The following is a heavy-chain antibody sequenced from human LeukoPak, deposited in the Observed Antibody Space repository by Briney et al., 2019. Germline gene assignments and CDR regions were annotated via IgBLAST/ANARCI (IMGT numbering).Heavy chain of an antibody. CDR3: AKSVVPAAIDWFDP. CDR1: GFTFSSYS. CDR2: ISSSSSYI. V-gene: IGHV3-21*04. J-gene: IGHJ5*02. D-gene: IGHD2-2*01. Sequence: GGSLRLSCAASGFTFSSYSMNWDRQAPGKGLEWVSSISSSSSYIYYADSVKGRFTISRDNAKNTLYLQMNSLGAEDTAVYYCAKSVVPAAIDWFDPWGQGTLVTVSS.